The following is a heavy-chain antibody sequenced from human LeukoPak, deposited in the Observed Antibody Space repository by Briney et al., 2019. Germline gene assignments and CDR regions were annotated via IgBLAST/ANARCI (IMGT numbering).Heavy chain of an antibody. Sequence: GRSLRLSCAASGFTFSSYGMHWVRQAPGKGLEWVAFIRYDGSNKYYADSVKGRFTISRDTSKNTLYLQMNSLRTEDTAVYYCAKDLMRDRWFGESWGQGTLVTVSS. CDR1: GFTFSSYG. J-gene: IGHJ1*01. V-gene: IGHV3-30*02. D-gene: IGHD3-10*01. CDR2: IRYDGSNK. CDR3: AKDLMRDRWFGES.